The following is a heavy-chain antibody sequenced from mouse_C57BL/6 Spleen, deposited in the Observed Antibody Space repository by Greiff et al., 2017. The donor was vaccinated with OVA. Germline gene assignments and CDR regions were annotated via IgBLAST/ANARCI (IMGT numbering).Heavy chain of an antibody. J-gene: IGHJ4*01. D-gene: IGHD1-1*01. CDR2: IYPGDGDT. CDR3: ARSAITTVVDTFEAMDY. CDR1: GYAFSSYW. Sequence: VQLQQSGAELVKPGASVKISCKASGYAFSSYWMNWVKQRPGKGLEWIGQIYPGDGDTNYNGKFKGKATLTADKSSSTAYMQLSSLTSEDSAVYFCARSAITTVVDTFEAMDYWGQGTSVTVSS. V-gene: IGHV1-80*01.